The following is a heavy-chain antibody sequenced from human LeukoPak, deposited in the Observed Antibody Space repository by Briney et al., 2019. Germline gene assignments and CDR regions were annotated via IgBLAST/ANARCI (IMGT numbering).Heavy chain of an antibody. Sequence: PGGSLRLSCAASGFTFSSYAMSWVRQAPGKGLEWVSAISGSGGSTYYADSVKGRFTISRDNSKNTLYLQMNSPRAEDTAVYYCAKSEGNYYDSSGYHSWGQGTLVTVSS. CDR3: AKSEGNYYDSSGYHS. J-gene: IGHJ4*02. D-gene: IGHD3-22*01. CDR2: ISGSGGST. CDR1: GFTFSSYA. V-gene: IGHV3-23*01.